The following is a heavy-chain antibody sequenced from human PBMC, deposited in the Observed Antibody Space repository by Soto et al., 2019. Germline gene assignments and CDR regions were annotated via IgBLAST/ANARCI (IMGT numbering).Heavy chain of an antibody. CDR3: ARDRGETYSSSWYYWFDP. CDR1: GGSISSYY. V-gene: IGHV4-4*07. D-gene: IGHD6-13*01. J-gene: IGHJ5*02. CDR2: IYTSGST. Sequence: SETLSLTCTVSGGSISSYYWSWIRQPAGKGLEWIGRIYTSGSTNYNPSLKSRVTMSVDTSKNQFSLKLSSVTAADTAVYYCARDRGETYSSSWYYWFDPWGQGTLVTVSS.